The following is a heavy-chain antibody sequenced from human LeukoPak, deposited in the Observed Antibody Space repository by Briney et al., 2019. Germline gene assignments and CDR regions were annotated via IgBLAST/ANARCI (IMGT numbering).Heavy chain of an antibody. V-gene: IGHV3-23*01. CDR2: IVGSGGST. CDR3: SKWGDYDVLTGYYDSDF. CDR1: GFTFSNYA. D-gene: IGHD3-9*01. Sequence: PGGSLRLSCAASGFTFSNYAMSWVRQAPGKGLEWVSAIVGSGGSTYYADSVKGRFTISRDNSKNTLFLQMNNLRVEDTALYYCSKWGDYDVLTGYYDSDFWGQGTLVTVSS. J-gene: IGHJ4*02.